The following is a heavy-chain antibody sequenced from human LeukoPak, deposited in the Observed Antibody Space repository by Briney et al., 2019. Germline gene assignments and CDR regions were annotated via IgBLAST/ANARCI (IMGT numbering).Heavy chain of an antibody. Sequence: ASVKVSCKASGYTFTGYYMHWVRQAPGQGVEWMGWINPNSGGTNYAQKFQGRVTMTRDTSISTAYMELSRLRSDDTAVYYCARGSHVQYCSGGSCYLPFDYWGQGTLVTVSS. CDR1: GYTFTGYY. J-gene: IGHJ4*02. CDR3: ARGSHVQYCSGGSCYLPFDY. V-gene: IGHV1-2*02. D-gene: IGHD2-15*01. CDR2: INPNSGGT.